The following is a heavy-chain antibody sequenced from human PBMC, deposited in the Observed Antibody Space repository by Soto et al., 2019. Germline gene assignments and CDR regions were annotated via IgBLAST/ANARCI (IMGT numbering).Heavy chain of an antibody. Sequence: EVQLVESGGGLVQPGGSLRLSCAASGFSFSSHYMHWVRQVPGKGLVWVSCINTDGRTTSYADSVEGRFTISRDNAKSTLYLQMNSLGAEDTAVYYCARGSTVSGTVYWGQGTLVTVSS. CDR1: GFSFSSHY. V-gene: IGHV3-74*01. J-gene: IGHJ4*02. CDR2: INTDGRTT. D-gene: IGHD6-19*01. CDR3: ARGSTVSGTVY.